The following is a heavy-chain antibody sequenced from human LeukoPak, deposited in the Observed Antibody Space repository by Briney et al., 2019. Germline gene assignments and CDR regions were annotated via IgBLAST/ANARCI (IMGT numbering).Heavy chain of an antibody. CDR3: ARDITGTTYYYYYMDV. Sequence: ASVKVSCKASGYTFTSYGISWVRQAPGQGLEWMGWISAYNGNTNYAQKLQGRVTMTTDTSTSTAYMELRSLRSDDTAVYYCARDITGTTYYYYYMDVWGKGTTVTVSS. CDR1: GYTFTSYG. CDR2: ISAYNGNT. V-gene: IGHV1-18*01. J-gene: IGHJ6*03. D-gene: IGHD1/OR15-1a*01.